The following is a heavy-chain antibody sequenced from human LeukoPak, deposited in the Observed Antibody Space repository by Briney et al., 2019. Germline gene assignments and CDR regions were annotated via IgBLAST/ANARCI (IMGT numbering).Heavy chain of an antibody. Sequence: GGSLRLSCAASGFTFSSYGMHWVRQAPGKGLERVAVISYDGSNKYYADSVKGRFTISRDNSKNTLYLQMNSLRAEDTAVYYCAKVWGVGNYYDSSGYRTTNDYWGQGTLVTVSS. J-gene: IGHJ4*02. CDR1: GFTFSSYG. V-gene: IGHV3-30*18. CDR2: ISYDGSNK. D-gene: IGHD3-22*01. CDR3: AKVWGVGNYYDSSGYRTTNDY.